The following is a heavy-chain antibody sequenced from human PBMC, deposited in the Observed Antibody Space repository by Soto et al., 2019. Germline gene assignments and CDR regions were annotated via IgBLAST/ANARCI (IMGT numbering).Heavy chain of an antibody. CDR1: GYSFTSYW. J-gene: IGHJ6*02. Sequence: GESLKISCKGSGYSFTSYWISWVRQMPGKGLEWMGRIDPSDSYTNYSPSFQGHVTISADKSISTAYLQWSSLKASDTAMYYCARHGDSSGYYLYYYYGMDVWGQGTTVTVSS. CDR3: ARHGDSSGYYLYYYYGMDV. V-gene: IGHV5-10-1*01. D-gene: IGHD3-22*01. CDR2: IDPSDSYT.